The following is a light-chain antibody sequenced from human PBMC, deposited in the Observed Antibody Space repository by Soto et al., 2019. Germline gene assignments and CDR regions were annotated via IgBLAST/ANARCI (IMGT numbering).Light chain of an antibody. CDR3: GSYADSNNYV. Sequence: QSALTQPPSASGSPGQSVTISRTGTSSDVGGYNYVSWYQQYPGKAPKIMIYEVSKRPSGVPDRFSGSKSGNTASLTVSGLQAEDEADYYCGSYADSNNYVFGTGTKVTVL. J-gene: IGLJ1*01. CDR2: EVS. CDR1: SSDVGGYNY. V-gene: IGLV2-8*01.